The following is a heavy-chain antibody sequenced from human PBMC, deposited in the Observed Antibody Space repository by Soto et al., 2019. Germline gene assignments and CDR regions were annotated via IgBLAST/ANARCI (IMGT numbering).Heavy chain of an antibody. CDR3: ARTPPVFPPLLDY. J-gene: IGHJ4*02. V-gene: IGHV4-59*01. D-gene: IGHD3-16*01. CDR2: IYYSGST. Sequence: QVQLQESGPGLVKPSETLSLTCTVSGGSISSYYWSWIRQPPGKGLEWIGYIYYSGSTNYNPSLKSRVTISVDTSKNQFSLKLSSVTAADTAVYYCARTPPVFPPLLDYWGQGTLVTVSS. CDR1: GGSISSYY.